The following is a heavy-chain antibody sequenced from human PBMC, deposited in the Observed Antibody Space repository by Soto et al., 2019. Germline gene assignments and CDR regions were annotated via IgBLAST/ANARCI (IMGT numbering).Heavy chain of an antibody. D-gene: IGHD3-22*01. CDR3: ARRYYYVSSGYHLGD. J-gene: IGHJ4*02. CDR2: SYHSGSS. V-gene: IGHV4-4*02. Sequence: QVQLRESGPRLVKPSGTLSLTCAVSGSSITSSNWWTWVRQPPGKGLEWIGESYHSGSSNYNPSLKSRVTISVDKSKIQFFLKLTSVTAADTAVYYCARRYYYVSSGYHLGDWGQGTLVTVSS. CDR1: GSSITSSNW.